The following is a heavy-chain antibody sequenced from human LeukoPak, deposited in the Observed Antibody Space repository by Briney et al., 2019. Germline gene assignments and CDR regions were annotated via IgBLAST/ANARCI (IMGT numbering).Heavy chain of an antibody. D-gene: IGHD3-22*01. CDR1: GFTFSSYA. CDR2: ISGSGGST. V-gene: IGHV3-23*01. CDR3: ANLRPYYYDSSGPFDY. Sequence: GGSLRLSCAASGFTFSSYAMSWVRQAPGKGLEWVSAISGSGGSTYYADSVKGRFTISRDNSKNTLYLQMNSLRAEDTAVYYCANLRPYYYDSSGPFDYWGQGTLVTVSS. J-gene: IGHJ4*02.